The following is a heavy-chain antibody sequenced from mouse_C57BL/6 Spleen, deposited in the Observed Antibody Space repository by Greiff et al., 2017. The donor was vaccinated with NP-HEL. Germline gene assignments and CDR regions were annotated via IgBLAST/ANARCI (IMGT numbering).Heavy chain of an antibody. CDR2: IDPETGGN. CDR1: GYTFTDYE. J-gene: IGHJ2*01. V-gene: IGHV1-15*01. Sequence: QVQLKQSGAELVRPGASVTLSCKASGYTFTDYEMHWVKQTPVHGLEWIGAIDPETGGNASNQKFKGKAILTADKSSSTAYMELRSLTSENSAVYYCTRRDYGNRDYWGQGTTLTVSS. D-gene: IGHD2-1*01. CDR3: TRRDYGNRDY.